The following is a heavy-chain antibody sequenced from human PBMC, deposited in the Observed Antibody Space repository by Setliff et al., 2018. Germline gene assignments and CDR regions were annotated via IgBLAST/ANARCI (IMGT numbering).Heavy chain of an antibody. CDR2: INPDTGDT. V-gene: IGHV1-2*02. D-gene: IGHD3-16*01. CDR1: GNIFTGHF. J-gene: IGHJ4*02. Sequence: GASVKVSCKASGNIFTGHFLHWVRQAPGQGLEWMGWINPDTGDTHYPVNFQGRVTMTRDTSISTGSMELSRLRSDDTAIYYCARDTLALGDITLFDYWGQGTLVTVSS. CDR3: ARDTLALGDITLFDY.